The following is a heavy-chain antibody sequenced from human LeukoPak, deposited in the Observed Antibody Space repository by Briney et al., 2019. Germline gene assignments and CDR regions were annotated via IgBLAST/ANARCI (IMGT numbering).Heavy chain of an antibody. CDR1: RFTFSNYG. J-gene: IGHJ4*02. V-gene: IGHV3-30*02. CDR3: AKEGVLTGYYSEFYFDY. Sequence: PGGSLRLSCAASRFTFSNYGMHWVRQAPGKGLEWVAFIRYDGSNKYYAASVKGRFTISRDNSQNTLFLQMNSLRAEDTAVYYCAKEGVLTGYYSEFYFDYWGQGTLVTVSS. D-gene: IGHD3-9*01. CDR2: IRYDGSNK.